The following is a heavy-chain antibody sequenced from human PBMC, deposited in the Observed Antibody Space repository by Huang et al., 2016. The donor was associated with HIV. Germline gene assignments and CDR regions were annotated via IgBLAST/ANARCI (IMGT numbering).Heavy chain of an antibody. V-gene: IGHV3-30*18. CDR3: AKESRWFSDFDH. D-gene: IGHD2-15*01. Sequence: QVHLVESGGGVVQPGGSLRLSCAAAGFKLSGFGMHWVRQAPGKGWECVEVISYDGRSQFYTDSVKGRFTISRDNSDNTLSLQMKGLRPDDTAVYYCAKESRWFSDFDHWGQGVLVSVSS. CDR2: ISYDGRSQ. J-gene: IGHJ4*02. CDR1: GFKLSGFG.